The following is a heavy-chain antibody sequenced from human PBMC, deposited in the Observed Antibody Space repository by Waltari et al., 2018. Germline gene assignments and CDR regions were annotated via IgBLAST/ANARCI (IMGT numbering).Heavy chain of an antibody. V-gene: IGHV3-33*06. CDR2: IWYDGSNK. J-gene: IGHJ3*02. Sequence: VLLVESGGGVVQPGMSMSLSCAASGFTFSSYGLHWVGQAPGKGLEWVAVIWYDGSNKYYADSVKGRFTISRDNSKNTLYLQMNSLRAEDTAVYYCAKDLWFGEPDAFDIWGQGTMVTVSS. D-gene: IGHD3-10*01. CDR1: GFTFSSYG. CDR3: AKDLWFGEPDAFDI.